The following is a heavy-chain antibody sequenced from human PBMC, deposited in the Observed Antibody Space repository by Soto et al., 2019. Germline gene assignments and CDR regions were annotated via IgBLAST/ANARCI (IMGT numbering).Heavy chain of an antibody. CDR1: GGTFSSSA. CDR2: IIPIFGTA. CDR3: ARVGRSSGEDDFDY. D-gene: IGHD6-19*01. V-gene: IGHV1-69*13. J-gene: IGHJ4*02. Sequence: GASVKVSWKASGGTFSSSAISWLRQAPGQGLEWMGGIIPIFGTANYAQKFQGRVTITADESTSTAYMELSSLRSEDTAVYYCARVGRSSGEDDFDYWGQGTLVTVS.